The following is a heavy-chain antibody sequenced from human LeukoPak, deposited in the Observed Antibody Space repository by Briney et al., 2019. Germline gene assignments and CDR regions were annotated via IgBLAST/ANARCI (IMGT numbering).Heavy chain of an antibody. D-gene: IGHD1-14*01. Sequence: SETLSLTCTVSGGSISSYYWSWIRQPPGKGLEWIGYIYYSGSTNYNPSLKSRVTISVDTSKNQFSLKLSSVTAADTAVYYCARETTRGLYYMDVWGKGTTVTVSS. J-gene: IGHJ6*03. CDR1: GGSISSYY. CDR2: IYYSGST. CDR3: ARETTRGLYYMDV. V-gene: IGHV4-59*01.